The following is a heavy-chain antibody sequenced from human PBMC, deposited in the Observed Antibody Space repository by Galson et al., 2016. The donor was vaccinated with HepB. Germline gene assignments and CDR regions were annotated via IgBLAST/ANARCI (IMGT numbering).Heavy chain of an antibody. J-gene: IGHJ6*02. CDR2: VNHSGST. D-gene: IGHD3-10*01. Sequence: SETLSLTCTVYSGSFSGYSWSWIRQPPGKGLEWIGEVNHSGSTNYNPSLKSRVTVSVDTTKMHFSLNMRSVTAADTAVYYCVREKQFGSGPFGMDGWGQGTTVTVSS. CDR1: SGSFSGYS. V-gene: IGHV4-34*01. CDR3: VREKQFGSGPFGMDG.